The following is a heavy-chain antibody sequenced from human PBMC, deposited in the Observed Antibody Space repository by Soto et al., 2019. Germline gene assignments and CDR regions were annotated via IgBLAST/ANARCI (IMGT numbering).Heavy chain of an antibody. CDR3: ARDRLRGYDSSGFYS. V-gene: IGHV1-18*01. J-gene: IGHJ4*02. CDR1: GYSFIFYG. CDR2: ISPSDGNR. D-gene: IGHD3-22*01. Sequence: ASVKVSCKASGYSFIFYGINWVRQAPGQGLEWMGWISPSDGNRNFAQKFEDRVTMTTATSTNTVFLELRSLKSDDTAIYYCARDRLRGYDSSGFYSWGQGTMVTVSS.